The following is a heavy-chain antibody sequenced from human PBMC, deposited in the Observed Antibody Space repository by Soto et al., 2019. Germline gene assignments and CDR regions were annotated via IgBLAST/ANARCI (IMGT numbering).Heavy chain of an antibody. Sequence: GGSLRLSCAASGFSFSTHSMHWVRQAPGKGLEWVAVISYDGTNEYYADFVKGRFTISRDNSKNTPYLQMNGLRAEDTAVYYCARDPYDSSGSDAHWGQGTLVTVSS. CDR2: ISYDGTNE. D-gene: IGHD3-22*01. V-gene: IGHV3-30*03. CDR1: GFSFSTHS. J-gene: IGHJ4*02. CDR3: ARDPYDSSGSDAH.